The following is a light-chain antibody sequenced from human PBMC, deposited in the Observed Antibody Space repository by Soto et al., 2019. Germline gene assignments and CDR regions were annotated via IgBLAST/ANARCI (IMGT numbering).Light chain of an antibody. CDR1: LGISNW. V-gene: IGKV1-12*01. CDR3: QQANSFPRT. Sequence: DIQMTQSPSSVSASVGDRVIITCRASLGISNWLAWYQQKPGEAPKLLIYAASTLRTGVPSRFSGSGSGTDFTLTISSLQPEDVAAYYCQQANSFPRTFGGGTNVEIK. J-gene: IGKJ4*01. CDR2: AAS.